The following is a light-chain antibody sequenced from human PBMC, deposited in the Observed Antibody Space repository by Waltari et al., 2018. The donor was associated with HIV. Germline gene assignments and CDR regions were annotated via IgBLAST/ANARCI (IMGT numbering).Light chain of an antibody. CDR2: GAS. Sequence: MMQSPDILPVSPGEGVTLPCRASQSVNTNGAWYQQRPGQAPRLLIYGASTRASGFPARFSGGGSETEFTLTISSLQSEDFALYFCHQYNNWPYTFGQGTKLDIK. V-gene: IGKV3-15*01. CDR1: QSVNTN. CDR3: HQYNNWPYT. J-gene: IGKJ2*01.